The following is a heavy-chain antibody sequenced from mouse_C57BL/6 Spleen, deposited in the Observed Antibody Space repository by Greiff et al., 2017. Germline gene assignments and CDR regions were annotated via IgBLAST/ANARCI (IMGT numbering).Heavy chain of an antibody. CDR1: GYTFTSYW. CDR2: IYPGSGST. Sequence: QVQLQQPGAELVKPGASVKMSCKASGYTFTSYWITWVKQRPGQGLEWIGDIYPGSGSTNYNEKFKNKATLTVDTSSSTAYMQLSSLTSEDSAVYYCARNYSSRYCYWYFDVWGTGATVTVSS. J-gene: IGHJ1*03. CDR3: ARNYSSRYCYWYFDV. D-gene: IGHD1-1*01. V-gene: IGHV1-55*01.